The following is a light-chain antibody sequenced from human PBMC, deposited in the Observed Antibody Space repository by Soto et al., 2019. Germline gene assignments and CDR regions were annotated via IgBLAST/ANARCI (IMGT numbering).Light chain of an antibody. J-gene: IGLJ2*01. CDR1: TNDVGGYNY. CDR3: SSYTSSTSYML. V-gene: IGLV2-14*03. Sequence: QSALTQPASVSGSPGQSITISCTGTTNDVGGYNYVSWYQHHPGKAPKLMIHDVSNRPSGISNRFSGSRSGNTASLTISGRQAEDEAVYYCSSYTSSTSYMLFGGGTKLTVL. CDR2: DVS.